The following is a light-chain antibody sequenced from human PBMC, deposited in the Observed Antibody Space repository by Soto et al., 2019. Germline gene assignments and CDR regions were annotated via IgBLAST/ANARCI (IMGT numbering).Light chain of an antibody. Sequence: EIVLTQSPATLSLSPGDRATLSCRASQSVNRYLLWYQQKPGQPPRLLIYDASNRATGIPARFSGSGSRTDFTLTIISLEAEDSAIDYCQHRNDLPLTFGGATKVEIK. J-gene: IGKJ4*01. V-gene: IGKV3-11*01. CDR3: QHRNDLPLT. CDR2: DAS. CDR1: QSVNRY.